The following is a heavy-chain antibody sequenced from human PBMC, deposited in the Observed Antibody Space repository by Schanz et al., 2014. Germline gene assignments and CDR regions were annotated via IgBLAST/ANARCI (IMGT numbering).Heavy chain of an antibody. J-gene: IGHJ4*02. Sequence: EVQLMESGGGLVKPGGSLRLSCVASGFAFSRYSMNWVRQAPGKGLEWISYISSSSSTIYHADSVKGRFTISSDNSKSTLYLQMSSLRAEDTAVYYCAKSQGSSFDSWGQGTLVTVSS. CDR1: GFAFSRYS. D-gene: IGHD6-13*01. CDR3: AKSQGSSFDS. CDR2: ISSSSSTI. V-gene: IGHV3-48*01.